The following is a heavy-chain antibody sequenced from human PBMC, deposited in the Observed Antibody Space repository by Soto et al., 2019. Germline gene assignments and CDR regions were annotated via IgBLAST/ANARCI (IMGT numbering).Heavy chain of an antibody. Sequence: SETLSLTCTVSGGSISSGGYYWSWIRQHPGKGLEWIGYIYYSGSTYYNPSLKSRVTISVDTSKNQFSLKLSSVTAADTAVYYCARVIMITFGGVIVAGEGFDPWGQGTLVTVSS. V-gene: IGHV4-31*03. CDR3: ARVIMITFGGVIVAGEGFDP. CDR1: GGSISSGGYY. D-gene: IGHD3-16*02. CDR2: IYYSGST. J-gene: IGHJ5*02.